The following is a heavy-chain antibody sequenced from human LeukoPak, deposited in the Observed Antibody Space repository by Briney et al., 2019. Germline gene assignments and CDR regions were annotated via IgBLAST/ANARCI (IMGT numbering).Heavy chain of an antibody. Sequence: PSETLSLTCTVSGDSISNYYWNWIRQPPGKGLEWIGYIYYSGSTNYNPSLKSRVTISIDTSKNQFSLKLSSVTAADTAAYYCAREGMTTGELDPWGQGTLVTVSS. D-gene: IGHD4-17*01. CDR3: AREGMTTGELDP. J-gene: IGHJ5*02. CDR1: GDSISNYY. CDR2: IYYSGST. V-gene: IGHV4-59*01.